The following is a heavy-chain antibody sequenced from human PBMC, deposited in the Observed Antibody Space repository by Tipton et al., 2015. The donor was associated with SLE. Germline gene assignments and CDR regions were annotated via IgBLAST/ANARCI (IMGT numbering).Heavy chain of an antibody. Sequence: TLSLTCTVSGDSINSHYWSWIRQPAGKGLQWIGRIYPSGSINYNPSLKSRVTLAVDTSKNQFSLKLSVVTAADTAVYYCVSSGYPLGTFESWGQGTMVTVSS. CDR2: IYPSGSI. J-gene: IGHJ3*02. CDR3: VSSGYPLGTFES. CDR1: GDSINSHY. D-gene: IGHD3-9*01. V-gene: IGHV4-4*07.